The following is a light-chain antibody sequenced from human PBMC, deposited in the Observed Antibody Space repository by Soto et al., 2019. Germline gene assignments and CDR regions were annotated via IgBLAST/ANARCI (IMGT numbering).Light chain of an antibody. CDR2: EVS. Sequence: QSVLTQPASVSGSPGQSITISCAGTSSDIGGYNYVSWYQQHPGKAPKVIIYEVSYRPSGISNRFSGSKSGNTASLTISGLQAEDEADYYCSSYTSSTNYVFGTGTQATAL. CDR3: SSYTSSTNYV. V-gene: IGLV2-14*01. J-gene: IGLJ1*01. CDR1: SSDIGGYNY.